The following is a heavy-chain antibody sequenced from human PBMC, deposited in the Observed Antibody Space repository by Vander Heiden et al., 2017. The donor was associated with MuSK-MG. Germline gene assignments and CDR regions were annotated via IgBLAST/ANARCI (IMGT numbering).Heavy chain of an antibody. CDR3: ARDSRIGSGSYYYDY. D-gene: IGHD3-10*01. V-gene: IGHV1-69*01. J-gene: IGHJ4*02. CDR2: IIPIFGTE. Sequence: QVQLVQSGAEGKSPGSSVRVFGKASGGTSSGYAISWVRHAPGQGLEWMGGIIPIFGTENYAQKFQGRVTITADESTSTAYIELSSLRSEDTAVYYCARDSRIGSGSYYYDYWGQGTLVTVSS. CDR1: GGTSSGYA.